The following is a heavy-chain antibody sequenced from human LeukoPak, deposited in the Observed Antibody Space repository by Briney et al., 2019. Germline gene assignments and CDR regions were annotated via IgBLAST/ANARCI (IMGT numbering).Heavy chain of an antibody. CDR1: GLSISGQW. V-gene: IGHV3-74*01. J-gene: IGHJ4*02. CDR2: INSDGSST. Sequence: PGGSLRLSCVASGLSISGQWMNWVRQSPGKGLVWVARINSDGSSTSYADSVKGRFTISRDNAKNTLYLQMNSLRAEDTAVYYCAREISSSSSFDYWGQGTLVTVSS. D-gene: IGHD6-6*01. CDR3: AREISSSSSFDY.